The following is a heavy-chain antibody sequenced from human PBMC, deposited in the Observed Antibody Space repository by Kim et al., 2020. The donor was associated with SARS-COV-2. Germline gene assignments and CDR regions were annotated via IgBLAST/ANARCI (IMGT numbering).Heavy chain of an antibody. D-gene: IGHD3-3*01. CDR2: ISYDGSNK. V-gene: IGHV3-30-3*01. Sequence: GGSLRLSCAASGFTFSSYAMHWVRQAPGKGLEWVAVISYDGSNKYYADSVKGRFTISRDNSKNTLYLQMNSLRAEDTAVYYCARDLNYDFWGGLGWGHGAGYWGQGALLSDSS. CDR3: ARDLNYDFWGGLGWGHGAGY. J-gene: IGHJ4*02. CDR1: GFTFSSYA.